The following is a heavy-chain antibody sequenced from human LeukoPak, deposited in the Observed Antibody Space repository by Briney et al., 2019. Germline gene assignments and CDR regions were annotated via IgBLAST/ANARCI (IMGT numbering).Heavy chain of an antibody. CDR3: ARGGSDSRGYFVYYFDY. CDR2: VYYSGGT. V-gene: IGHV4-39*02. D-gene: IGHD3-22*01. Sequence: SETLSLTCAVSGASISSSIHYWGWVRQPPGKGLEWIGSVYYSGGTYYNPSLESRLTISVDTSNNRFSLKLKSVTAADTAVFYCARGGSDSRGYFVYYFDYWGQGTLVTVSS. CDR1: GASISSSIHY. J-gene: IGHJ4*02.